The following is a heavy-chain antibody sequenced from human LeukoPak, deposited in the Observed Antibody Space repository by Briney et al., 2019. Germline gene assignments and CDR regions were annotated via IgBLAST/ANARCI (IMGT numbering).Heavy chain of an antibody. CDR1: GFTFSSYA. V-gene: IGHV3-23*01. J-gene: IGHJ4*02. CDR3: ARAGTALDY. D-gene: IGHD2-21*02. CDR2: ISGSGGST. Sequence: GGSLRLSCAASGFTFSSYAMSWVRQAPGKGLEWVSAISGSGGSTYYADSVKGRFTISRDNADNSLFLRMNSLRAEDTAVYYCARAGTALDYWGQGTLVTVSS.